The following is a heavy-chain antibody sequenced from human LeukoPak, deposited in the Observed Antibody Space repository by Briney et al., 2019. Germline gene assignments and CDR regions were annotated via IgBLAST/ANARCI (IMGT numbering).Heavy chain of an antibody. V-gene: IGHV3-20*04. CDR3: ARWGSGYNLFDY. CDR2: IYWNGGST. D-gene: IGHD3-3*01. J-gene: IGHJ4*02. Sequence: GGSLRPSCAPSGFIFEDYGMHGVRQAPGKGLECVSGIYWNGGSTGYADSVKGRFTISRDNAKNSLYLQMNSLRAEDTALYYCARWGSGYNLFDYWGQGILVTVCS. CDR1: GFIFEDYG.